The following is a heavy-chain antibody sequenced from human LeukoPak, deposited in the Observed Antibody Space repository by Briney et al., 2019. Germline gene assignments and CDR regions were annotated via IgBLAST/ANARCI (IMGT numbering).Heavy chain of an antibody. CDR3: ARGESGSYYFDY. J-gene: IGHJ4*02. CDR1: GYTLTSYG. CDR2: ISAYNGNT. Sequence: ASVKVSCKTSGYTLTSYGISWVRQAPGHGLEWMGWISAYNGNTNYAQKLQGRVTMTTDTSTSTAYMELRSLRSDDTAVYYCARGESGSYYFDYWGQGTLVTVSS. V-gene: IGHV1-18*01. D-gene: IGHD5-12*01.